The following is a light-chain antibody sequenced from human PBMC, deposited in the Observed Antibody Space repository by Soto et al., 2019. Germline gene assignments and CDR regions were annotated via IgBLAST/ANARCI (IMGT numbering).Light chain of an antibody. Sequence: EIVLTQSPATLSLSPGERATLSCRASQSVSTHLAWYQQKPGQAPRLLIYGGSTRATGIPDRFSGSGSGTDFTLTISSLEPEDSAVYCCQQRNVWPPVTFGQGTRLEIK. CDR3: QQRNVWPPVT. CDR2: GGS. V-gene: IGKV3-11*01. J-gene: IGKJ5*01. CDR1: QSVSTH.